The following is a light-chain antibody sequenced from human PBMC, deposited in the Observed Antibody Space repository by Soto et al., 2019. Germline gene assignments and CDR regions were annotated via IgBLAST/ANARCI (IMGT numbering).Light chain of an antibody. CDR1: SNDVGHYNF. CDR3: SSYTSSITLV. Sequence: QSVLTQPVSVSGSPGQSITISCTGTSNDVGHYNFVSWYQQLPGKAPKLIIYEVSNRPSGISHRFSGSKSGNTATLTISGLQVADESFYYCSSYTSSITLVFGTGTKVTVL. CDR2: EVS. J-gene: IGLJ1*01. V-gene: IGLV2-14*03.